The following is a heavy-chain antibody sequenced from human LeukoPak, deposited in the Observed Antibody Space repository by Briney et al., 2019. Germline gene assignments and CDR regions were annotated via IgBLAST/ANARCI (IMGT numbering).Heavy chain of an antibody. CDR3: ARILGDQWPDRPLAY. Sequence: ASVKVSCKASGYTFTDYCMYWVRQAPGQGLEWMGWINPDSGGTNYPQKFQGRVTVTRDTSISTAYMELSRLTSDDTALYYCARILGDQWPDRPLAYWGQGTLVTVSS. CDR2: INPDSGGT. J-gene: IGHJ4*02. CDR1: GYTFTDYC. D-gene: IGHD6-19*01. V-gene: IGHV1-2*02.